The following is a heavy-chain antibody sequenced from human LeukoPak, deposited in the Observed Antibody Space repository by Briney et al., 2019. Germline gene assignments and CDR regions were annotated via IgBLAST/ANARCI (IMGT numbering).Heavy chain of an antibody. Sequence: SETLSLTCTVSGGSISSYYWSWIRQPPGKGLEWIGCIYYSGSTNYNPSLKSRVTISVDTSKNQFSLKLSSVTAADTAVYYCARGRDSYGFRPWGQGTLVTVSS. CDR1: GGSISSYY. CDR3: ARGRDSYGFRP. CDR2: IYYSGST. J-gene: IGHJ4*02. V-gene: IGHV4-59*01. D-gene: IGHD5-18*01.